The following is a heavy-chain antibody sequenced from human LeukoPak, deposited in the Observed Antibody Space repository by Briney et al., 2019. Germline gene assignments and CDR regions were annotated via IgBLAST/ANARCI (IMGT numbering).Heavy chain of an antibody. D-gene: IGHD3-10*01. V-gene: IGHV1-18*01. Sequence: ASVKVSCKASGYTFTSYGISWVRQAPGQGLEWMGWISAYNGNTNYAQKLQGRVTMTTDTSTSTAYMELSSLRSEDTAVYYCARTPPGEFFDCWGQGTLVTVSS. J-gene: IGHJ4*02. CDR2: ISAYNGNT. CDR3: ARTPPGEFFDC. CDR1: GYTFTSYG.